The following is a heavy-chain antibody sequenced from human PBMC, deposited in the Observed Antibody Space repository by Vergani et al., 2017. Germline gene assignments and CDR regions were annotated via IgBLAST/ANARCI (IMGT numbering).Heavy chain of an antibody. CDR1: GESIRSGSHY. Sequence: QVKLQESGPGLLKPSQTLSLICTVSGESIRSGSHYWSWIRQPAGTGPEWIGHIHTGGSTDLNPSFKSRVSISVDTSKSQFSLKLNSVTVADTAVYYCARSRPYCTSGSCPAIWGQGTLVTVSS. D-gene: IGHD2-15*01. CDR2: IHTGGST. CDR3: ARSRPYCTSGSCPAI. V-gene: IGHV4-61*02. J-gene: IGHJ4*02.